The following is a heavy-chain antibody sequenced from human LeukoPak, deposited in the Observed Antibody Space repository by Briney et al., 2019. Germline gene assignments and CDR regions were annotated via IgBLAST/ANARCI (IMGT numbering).Heavy chain of an antibody. V-gene: IGHV4-34*01. CDR1: GGSFSDYY. D-gene: IGHD2-21*01. CDR3: AQIGIAGSALFDY. J-gene: IGHJ4*02. CDR2: ITHSGNT. Sequence: SETLSLTCSVYGGSFSDYYCNWIRQSPGKGLEWIAEITHSGNTKYNPSLKSRATISVDMSKNQFSLRLTSVTAADTAVYYCAQIGIAGSALFDYWGQGALVTVSS.